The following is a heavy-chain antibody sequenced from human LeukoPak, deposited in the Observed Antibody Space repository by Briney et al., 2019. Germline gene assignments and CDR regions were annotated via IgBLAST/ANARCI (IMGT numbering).Heavy chain of an antibody. CDR1: GFTFSSYR. CDR3: ARRNSVTANYYYYYMDV. J-gene: IGHJ6*03. CDR2: ISSSSSTI. D-gene: IGHD5-18*01. Sequence: PGGSLRLSCAASGFTFSSYRMNWVRQAPGKGLEWVSYISSSSSTIYYADSVKGRFTISRDNAKNSLYLQMNSLRAEDTAVYYCARRNSVTANYYYYYMDVWGKGTTVTVSS. V-gene: IGHV3-48*01.